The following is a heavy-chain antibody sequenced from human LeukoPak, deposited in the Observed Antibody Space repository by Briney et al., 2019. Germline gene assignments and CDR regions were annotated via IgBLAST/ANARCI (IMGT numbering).Heavy chain of an antibody. D-gene: IGHD2-2*01. V-gene: IGHV1-46*01. J-gene: IGHJ2*01. CDR2: INPSGGST. CDR1: GYTFTSYY. Sequence: ASVKVSCKASGYTFTSYYMHWVRQAPGQGLEWMGIINPSGGSTSYAQKFQGRVTMTRDMSTSTVYMELSSLRSEDAAVYYCARMRSDQLLSLDYFDLWGRGTLVTVSS. CDR3: ARMRSDQLLSLDYFDL.